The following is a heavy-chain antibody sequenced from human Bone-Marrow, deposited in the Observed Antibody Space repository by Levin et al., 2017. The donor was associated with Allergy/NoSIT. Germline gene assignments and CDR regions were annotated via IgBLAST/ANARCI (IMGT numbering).Heavy chain of an antibody. J-gene: IGHJ4*02. D-gene: IGHD2-2*01. CDR3: AGRLGHATSAFDS. CDR2: IDYSGST. CDR1: GDSIITTYYY. V-gene: IGHV4-39*01. Sequence: QSQTLSLTCTVSGDSIITTYYYWGWIRQPPGKGLEWIGTIDYSGSTFYNPSLRSRVTMSVDTSKNQFSLRLTSVTAADTAVYYGAGRLGHATSAFDSWGQGTLVTVSP.